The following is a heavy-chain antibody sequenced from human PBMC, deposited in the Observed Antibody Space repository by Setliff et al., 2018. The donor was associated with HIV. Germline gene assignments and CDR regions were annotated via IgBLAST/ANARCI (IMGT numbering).Heavy chain of an antibody. CDR1: GYTLTNYG. V-gene: IGHV1-18*01. CDR2: ISADNGVT. CDR3: ARVIDYGVLYWSYYMDV. J-gene: IGHJ6*03. D-gene: IGHD4-17*01. Sequence: ASVKVSCKASGYTLTNYGISWVRQAPGQGLEWMGWISADNGVTNYPQKLQGRVTMTTDTSTSTAYMGLRSLRSDDTAVYYCARVIDYGVLYWSYYMDVWGKGTTVTVSS.